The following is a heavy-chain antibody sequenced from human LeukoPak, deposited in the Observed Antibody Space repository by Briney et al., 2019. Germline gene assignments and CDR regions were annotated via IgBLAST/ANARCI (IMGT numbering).Heavy chain of an antibody. CDR2: IIPIFGTA. CDR3: ARTKLGIGGGYFDY. Sequence: ASVKVSCKASGGTFSSYAISWVRQAPGRGLEWMGRIIPIFGTANYAQKFQGRVTITTDESTSTAYMELSSLRSEDTAVYYCARTKLGIGGGYFDYWGQGTLVTVSS. J-gene: IGHJ4*02. CDR1: GGTFSSYA. V-gene: IGHV1-69*05. D-gene: IGHD7-27*01.